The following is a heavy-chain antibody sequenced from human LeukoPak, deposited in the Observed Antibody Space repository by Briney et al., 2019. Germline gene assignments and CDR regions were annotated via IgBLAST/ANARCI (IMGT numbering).Heavy chain of an antibody. CDR3: ARGTPPTYYYDSSGYPGAYYFDY. CDR2: INHSGST. CDR1: GGSFSGYY. D-gene: IGHD3-22*01. J-gene: IGHJ4*02. Sequence: KASETLSLTCAVYGGSFSGYYWSWIRQPPGKGLEWIGEINHSGSTNYNPSLKSRVTISVDTSENQFSLKLSSVTAADTAVYYCARGTPPTYYYDSSGYPGAYYFDYWGQGTLVTVSS. V-gene: IGHV4-34*01.